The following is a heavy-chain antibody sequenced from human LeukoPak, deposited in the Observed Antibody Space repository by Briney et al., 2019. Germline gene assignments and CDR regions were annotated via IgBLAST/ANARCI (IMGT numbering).Heavy chain of an antibody. CDR2: IYYRGNS. CDR3: ARHKGQAEGKEAFDI. V-gene: IGHV4-39*01. CDR1: GGSNSSSSYY. J-gene: IGHJ3*02. D-gene: IGHD3-10*01. Sequence: PSETLSLTCTVSGGSNSSSSYYWGWIRRPPGKGLEWIGSIYYRGNSYYNPSLKSRVTISVDTSMDQFSLRLSSVTAADTAVYFCARHKGQAEGKEAFDIWGQGTMVTVSS.